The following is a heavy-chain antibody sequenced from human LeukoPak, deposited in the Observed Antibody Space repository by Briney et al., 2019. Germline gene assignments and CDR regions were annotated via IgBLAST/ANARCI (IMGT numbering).Heavy chain of an antibody. V-gene: IGHV1-18*01. CDR2: ISPYKGDR. J-gene: IGHJ4*02. D-gene: IGHD4-17*01. CDR1: GYTFTNYG. CDR3: ATEGGWQPTDYGDNVY. Sequence: ASVKVSCKASGYTFTNYGITWVRQAPGQGIEWMGWISPYKGDRNYAQNLQGRLTMTTDTSTSTAYMEVRSLRSDDTAVYYCATEGGWQPTDYGDNVYWGQGTLVTVSS.